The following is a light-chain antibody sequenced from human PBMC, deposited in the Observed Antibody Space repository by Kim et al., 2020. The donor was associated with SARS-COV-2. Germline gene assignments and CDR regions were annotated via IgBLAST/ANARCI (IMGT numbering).Light chain of an antibody. CDR1: QSVRNS. Sequence: EIVMTQSPDTLSVSPGERATLSCRASQSVRNSLAGYQQRPGQAPRLLIHSASSRATGIPVRFTGSGSGTEFTLTISNLQSEDFAIYYCQQYNEWPPWTFGQGTKVDIK. CDR2: SAS. V-gene: IGKV3-15*01. J-gene: IGKJ1*01. CDR3: QQYNEWPPWT.